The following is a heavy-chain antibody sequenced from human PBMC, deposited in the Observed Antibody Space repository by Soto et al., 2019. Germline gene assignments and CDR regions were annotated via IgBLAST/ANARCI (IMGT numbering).Heavy chain of an antibody. CDR2: ISPNGVET. V-gene: IGHV1-46*03. CDR1: GYTFKSYY. J-gene: IGHJ5*02. Sequence: QVQLVQSGAEVKKPGASVKVSCKASGYTFKSYYIHWVRQAPGEGLEWMALISPNGVETFYAQKFQGRVTLTRDTSTSTVNMELSSLGSEDTAQYYCAAETAFTRWLDVWGQGTLVTVSS. CDR3: AAETAFTRWLDV. D-gene: IGHD3-16*01.